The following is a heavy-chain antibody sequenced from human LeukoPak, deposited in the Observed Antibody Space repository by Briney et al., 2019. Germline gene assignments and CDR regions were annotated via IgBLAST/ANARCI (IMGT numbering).Heavy chain of an antibody. CDR1: GFTFSDYY. V-gene: IGHV3-11*01. J-gene: IGHJ4*02. D-gene: IGHD6-19*01. CDR2: ISSSGSAI. Sequence: GGSLRLSCAASGFTFSDYYMSWIRQAPGRGLEWVSYISSSGSAIYYADSVKGRFTISRDNAKNSLYLQMNSLRAEDTAVYYCARDEEQWLIPDYWGQGTLVTVSS. CDR3: ARDEEQWLIPDY.